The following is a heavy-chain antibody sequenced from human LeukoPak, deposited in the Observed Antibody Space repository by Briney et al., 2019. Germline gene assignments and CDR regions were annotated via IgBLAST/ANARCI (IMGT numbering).Heavy chain of an antibody. D-gene: IGHD3-22*01. Sequence: SVKVSCTASGGTFSSYAISWVRQAPGQGLEWMGGIIPIFGTANYAQKFQGRVTITADESTSTAYMELSSLRSEDTAVYYCARYYYDSSGYYLTAHFDYWGQGTLVTVSS. V-gene: IGHV1-69*13. J-gene: IGHJ4*02. CDR2: IIPIFGTA. CDR3: ARYYYDSSGYYLTAHFDY. CDR1: GGTFSSYA.